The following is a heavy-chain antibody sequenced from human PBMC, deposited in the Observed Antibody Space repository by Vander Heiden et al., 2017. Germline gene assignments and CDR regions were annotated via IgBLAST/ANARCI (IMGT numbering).Heavy chain of an antibody. CDR1: AFTLSHYA. V-gene: IGHV3-23*01. CDR3: AKSMAARLGGDFDY. CDR2: ISGSGGNT. Sequence: EVQLLEPGGGLLQPGGSLRLSCAASAFTLSHYAMGWVRQAPGKGLEWVSSISGSGGNTYYADSVKGRFTISRDNSKNTLYLQMNSLRAEDTAVYYCAKSMAARLGGDFDYWGQGTLVTVSS. D-gene: IGHD6-6*01. J-gene: IGHJ4*02.